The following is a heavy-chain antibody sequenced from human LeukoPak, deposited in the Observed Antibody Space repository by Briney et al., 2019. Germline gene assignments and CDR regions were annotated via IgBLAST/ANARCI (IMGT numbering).Heavy chain of an antibody. D-gene: IGHD3-16*01. CDR2: IYYSGRT. CDR3: ASAHYELDAFDI. Sequence: SETLSLTCTVSGGSIRSYYWSWIRQPPGKGLEWIGYIYYSGRTNYNPSLKSRVTISVDTSKNQFSLKLSSVTAADTAVYYCASAHYELDAFDIWGQGTMVTVSS. J-gene: IGHJ3*02. V-gene: IGHV4-59*08. CDR1: GGSIRSYY.